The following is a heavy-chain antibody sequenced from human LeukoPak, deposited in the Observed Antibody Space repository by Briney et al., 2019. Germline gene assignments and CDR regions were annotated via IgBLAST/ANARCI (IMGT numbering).Heavy chain of an antibody. D-gene: IGHD2-21*02. V-gene: IGHV3-48*03. CDR3: ARERPYCGGDCLDY. J-gene: IGHJ4*02. Sequence: GGSLRLSCAASGFNPSDYSMNWVRQAPGKGLEWVSYIGTSGSTIYYADSVKGRFTISRDNAKNLLYLQMNSLRAEDTALYYCARERPYCGGDCLDYWGQGTLVTVSS. CDR2: IGTSGSTI. CDR1: GFNPSDYS.